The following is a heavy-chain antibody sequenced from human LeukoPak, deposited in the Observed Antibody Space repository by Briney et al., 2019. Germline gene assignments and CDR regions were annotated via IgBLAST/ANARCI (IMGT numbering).Heavy chain of an antibody. CDR2: ISGSGAGK. V-gene: IGHV3-23*01. J-gene: IGHJ3*02. D-gene: IGHD4-17*01. Sequence: GGSLRLSCAASGFTFSTYAMTWVRQAPGKGLEWVSSISGSGAGKFYAAPVKGRFTTSRDNSKNTLYVQMNSLRAEDTAVYYCAKAAYGDYAGSLDIWGQGTMVIVSS. CDR1: GFTFSTYA. CDR3: AKAAYGDYAGSLDI.